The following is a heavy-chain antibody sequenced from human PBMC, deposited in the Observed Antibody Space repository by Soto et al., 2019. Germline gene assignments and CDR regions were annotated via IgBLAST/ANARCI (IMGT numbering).Heavy chain of an antibody. J-gene: IGHJ4*02. D-gene: IGHD6-19*01. CDR3: AKEAGAGDFDY. V-gene: IGHV3-23*01. Sequence: EVQLLESGGGLVQPGGSLRLSCAASGFTFSRHAMNWVRQAPGKGLEWVSVISGSGESTYYADSVKGRFTISRDTSKNTLYLQMNSLRAEDTAVYYGAKEAGAGDFDYWGQGTLVSVST. CDR1: GFTFSRHA. CDR2: ISGSGEST.